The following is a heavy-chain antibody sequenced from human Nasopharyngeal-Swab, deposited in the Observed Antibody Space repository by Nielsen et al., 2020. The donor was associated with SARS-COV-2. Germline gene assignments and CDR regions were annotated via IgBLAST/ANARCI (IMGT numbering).Heavy chain of an antibody. Sequence: VRQAPGKGLEWISYISDDNTIFYAGSVKGRFTISRDNAKNSLYLHMNSLRDEDTALYYCARDSELLTNYYGLDYWGQGTLVTVSS. J-gene: IGHJ4*02. CDR2: ISDDNTI. D-gene: IGHD3-9*01. CDR3: ARDSELLTNYYGLDY. V-gene: IGHV3-69-1*02.